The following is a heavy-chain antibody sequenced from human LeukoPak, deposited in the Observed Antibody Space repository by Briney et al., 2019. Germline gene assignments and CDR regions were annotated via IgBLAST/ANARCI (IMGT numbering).Heavy chain of an antibody. CDR3: ARGRGTMVRGVTHYFDY. V-gene: IGHV4-61*01. Sequence: PSETLSLTCTVSGGSVSSGSYYWSWIRQPPGKGLEWIGYIYYSGSTNYNPFLKSRVTISVDTSKNQFSLKLSSVTAADTAVYYCARGRGTMVRGVTHYFDYWGQGTLVTVSS. CDR1: GGSVSSGSYY. D-gene: IGHD3-10*01. J-gene: IGHJ4*02. CDR2: IYYSGST.